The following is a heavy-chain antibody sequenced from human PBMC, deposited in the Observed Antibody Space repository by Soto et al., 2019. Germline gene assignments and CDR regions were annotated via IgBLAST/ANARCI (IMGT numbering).Heavy chain of an antibody. CDR3: AKRTLTAPFPFDY. V-gene: IGHV3-23*01. J-gene: IGHJ4*02. CDR2: VSARGDST. Sequence: GSLRLSCVDSGSPFSDYAMSWVRQAPGKGLEWVSVVSARGDSTNYADSVKGRFSISRDNSKNSLYLQMSSLRAEDTAVYYCAKRTLTAPFPFDYWGPGTLVTVSS. CDR1: GSPFSDYA.